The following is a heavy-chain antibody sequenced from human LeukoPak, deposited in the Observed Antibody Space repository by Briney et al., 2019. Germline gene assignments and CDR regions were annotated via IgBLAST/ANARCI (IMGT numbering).Heavy chain of an antibody. CDR1: GYTLTELS. V-gene: IGHV1-24*01. CDR2: FDPEDGET. CDR3: ATARLRLGELSLCY. J-gene: IGHJ4*02. D-gene: IGHD3-16*02. Sequence: ASVTVSCKVSGYTLTELSMHWVRQAPGKGLEWMGGFDPEDGETIYAQKFQGRVTMTEDTSTDTAYMELSSLRSEDTAVYYCATARLRLGELSLCYWGQGTLVTVSS.